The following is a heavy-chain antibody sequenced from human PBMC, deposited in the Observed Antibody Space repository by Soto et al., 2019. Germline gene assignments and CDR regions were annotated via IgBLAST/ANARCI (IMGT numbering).Heavy chain of an antibody. J-gene: IGHJ3*01. Sequence: SETLSLTCAVYGGSFSGYYWSWIRQPPGKGLEWIGKINHSGSTNYNPSLKSRVTISVDTSKNQFSLNLNSVTAADTAVYYCARHQGYSGVGPFWGQGTMVTVSS. CDR3: ARHQGYSGVGPF. CDR2: INHSGST. V-gene: IGHV4-34*01. CDR1: GGSFSGYY. D-gene: IGHD5-12*01.